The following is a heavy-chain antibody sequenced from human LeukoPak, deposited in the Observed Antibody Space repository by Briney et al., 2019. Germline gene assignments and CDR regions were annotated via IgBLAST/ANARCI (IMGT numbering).Heavy chain of an antibody. CDR3: ARVGRFLEWLFSYPKYYFDY. V-gene: IGHV4-34*01. D-gene: IGHD3-3*01. J-gene: IGHJ4*02. Sequence: PSETLSLTCAVYGGSFSGYYWSWIRQPPGKALEWIGEINHSGSTNYNPSLKSRVTISVDTSKNQFSLKLSSVTAADTAVYYCARVGRFLEWLFSYPKYYFDYWGQGTLVTVSS. CDR1: GGSFSGYY. CDR2: INHSGST.